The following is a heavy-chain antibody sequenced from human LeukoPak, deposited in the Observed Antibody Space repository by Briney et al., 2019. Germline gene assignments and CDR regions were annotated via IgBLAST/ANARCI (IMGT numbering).Heavy chain of an antibody. CDR3: ARGSGTEGLDY. V-gene: IGHV3-21*01. CDR1: GFTFSTYA. CDR2: ISSTSIYI. J-gene: IGHJ4*02. Sequence: GGSLRLSCAASGFTFSTYAMHWVRQAPGKGLEWVSSISSTSIYIYYADSVKGRFTISRDNAKSSVYLQMNSLRAEDTAVYYCARGSGTEGLDYWGQGTLVTVSS. D-gene: IGHD5-12*01.